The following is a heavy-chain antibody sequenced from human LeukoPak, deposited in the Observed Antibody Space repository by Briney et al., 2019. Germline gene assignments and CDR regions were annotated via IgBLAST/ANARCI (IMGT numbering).Heavy chain of an antibody. V-gene: IGHV3-21*01. CDR3: VSAFRSTLTTS. D-gene: IGHD4-11*01. J-gene: IGHJ5*02. CDR1: GFTFSSSA. Sequence: KPGGSLTLSCAASGFTFSSSAMSWVREARGKGLEWVSCITSSSDYTPYEDSVKGRFTISRDNARNSLFLQMNSLRAEDTAVYYCVSAFRSTLTTSWGQGTQVTVSS. CDR2: ITSSSDYT.